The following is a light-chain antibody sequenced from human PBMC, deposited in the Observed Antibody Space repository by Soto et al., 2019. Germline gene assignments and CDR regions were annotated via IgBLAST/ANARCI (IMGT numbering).Light chain of an antibody. CDR3: QHYGSSPLT. J-gene: IGKJ4*01. Sequence: IVLTHSPGTLSLSPGEGATLSCRASQIVSASHLAWYQQKPGQAPRLLLYGASTRATDIPDRFSGSGSGTDFTLTISRVEPEDFAVFYCQHYGSSPLTFGGGTKVDIK. CDR2: GAS. CDR1: QIVSASH. V-gene: IGKV3-20*01.